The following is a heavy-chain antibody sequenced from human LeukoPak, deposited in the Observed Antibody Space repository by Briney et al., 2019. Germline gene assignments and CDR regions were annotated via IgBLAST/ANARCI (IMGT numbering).Heavy chain of an antibody. J-gene: IGHJ4*02. Sequence: SETLSLTCTVSAGSISSSSYYWGWIRQPPGKGLEWTGSIYYSGSTYYNPSLKSRVTISVDTSKNQFSLKLSSVTAGDTAVYYCASLHFELDFWSGYFDYWGQGTLVTVSS. CDR1: AGSISSSSYY. V-gene: IGHV4-39*01. CDR2: IYYSGST. D-gene: IGHD3-3*01. CDR3: ASLHFELDFWSGYFDY.